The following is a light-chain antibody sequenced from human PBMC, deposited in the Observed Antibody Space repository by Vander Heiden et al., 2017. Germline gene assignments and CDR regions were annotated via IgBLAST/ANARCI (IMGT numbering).Light chain of an antibody. CDR3: CSYAGSNTYV. Sequence: VSGSPGQSITISCTGTSSDVGSDNLLSWYQHDPGKAPKLIISEVNKRPSGVSYRFSGSKSGNTASLTISGLQAEDEAAYYCCSYAGSNTYVFGTGTKVTVL. J-gene: IGLJ1*01. CDR2: EVN. CDR1: SSDVGSDNL. V-gene: IGLV2-23*02.